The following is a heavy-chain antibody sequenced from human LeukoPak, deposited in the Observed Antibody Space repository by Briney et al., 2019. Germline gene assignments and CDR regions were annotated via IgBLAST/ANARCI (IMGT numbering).Heavy chain of an antibody. CDR1: GVSISSGSYY. CDR3: ARAKFGYYYDSGSYYYHYMDV. D-gene: IGHD3-10*01. V-gene: IGHV4-61*02. Sequence: SQTLSLTCTVSGVSISSGSYYWSWIRQPAGKGLEWIGRIYTSGSTNYSPSLKTRVTISVDRSKNQFSLKLSSVTAADTAVYYCARAKFGYYYDSGSYYYHYMDVWGKGTTVTISS. CDR2: IYTSGST. J-gene: IGHJ6*03.